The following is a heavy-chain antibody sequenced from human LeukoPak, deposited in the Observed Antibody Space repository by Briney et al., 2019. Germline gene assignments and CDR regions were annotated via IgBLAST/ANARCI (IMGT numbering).Heavy chain of an antibody. D-gene: IGHD5-18*01. V-gene: IGHV3-30*04. CDR1: GFTFSSYA. CDR3: ARERQAGYSYGYRSFDY. Sequence: PGGSLRLSCAASGFTFSSYAMHWVRQAPGKGLEWVAVISYDGSNKYYADSVKGRFTISRDNSKNTLYLQMNSLRAEDTAVYYCARERQAGYSYGYRSFDYWGQGTLVTVSS. CDR2: ISYDGSNK. J-gene: IGHJ4*02.